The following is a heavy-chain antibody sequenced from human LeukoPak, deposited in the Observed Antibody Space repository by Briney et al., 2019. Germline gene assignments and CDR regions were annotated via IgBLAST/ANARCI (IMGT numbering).Heavy chain of an antibody. D-gene: IGHD3-10*01. Sequence: GGSLRLSCAASGFTFSSYSVNWVRQAPGQGLELVSSISSTSSYIYYADSVKDRFTISRDNDKNSLYLQMNSLRAEDTAVYYCARDRGGSGSYYRGRYFDYWGQGTLVTVSS. CDR1: GFTFSSYS. CDR2: ISSTSSYI. J-gene: IGHJ4*02. V-gene: IGHV3-21*01. CDR3: ARDRGGSGSYYRGRYFDY.